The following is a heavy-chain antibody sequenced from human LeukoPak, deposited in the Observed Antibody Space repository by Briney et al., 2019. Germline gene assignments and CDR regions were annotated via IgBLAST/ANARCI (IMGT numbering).Heavy chain of an antibody. Sequence: PGGSLRLSCAASGFTVSSNYMSWVRQAPGKGLEWVSVIYSGGSTYYADSVEGRFTISRDNSKNTLYLQMNSLRAEDTAVYYCARTPTSCLSFDPWGQGTLVTVSS. D-gene: IGHD2-2*01. V-gene: IGHV3-66*01. CDR3: ARTPTSCLSFDP. CDR1: GFTVSSNY. J-gene: IGHJ5*02. CDR2: IYSGGST.